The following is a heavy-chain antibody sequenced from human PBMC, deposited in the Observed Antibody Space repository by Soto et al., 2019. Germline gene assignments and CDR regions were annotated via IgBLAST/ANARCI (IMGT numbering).Heavy chain of an antibody. CDR3: AREDIVVVDSPYYYGMDV. J-gene: IGHJ6*02. CDR1: GFTFSSYG. D-gene: IGHD2-15*01. V-gene: IGHV3-33*01. Sequence: GGSLRLSCAASGFTFSSYGMHWVRQAPGKGLEWVAVIWYDGSNKYYADSVKGRFTISRDNSKNTLYLQMNSLRAEDTAVYYCAREDIVVVDSPYYYGMDVWGQGTTVTVSS. CDR2: IWYDGSNK.